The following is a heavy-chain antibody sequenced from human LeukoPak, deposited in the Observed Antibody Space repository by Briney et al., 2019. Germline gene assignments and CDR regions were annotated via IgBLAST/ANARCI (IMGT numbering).Heavy chain of an antibody. Sequence: SETLSLTCTVSGGSISNYYWSWIRQPPGKGLEWIGYIYYSGSTNYNPSLKSRVTISVDTSKNQFSQKLSSVTAADTAVYYCARVDYGSGSYRFDPWGQGTLVTVSS. J-gene: IGHJ5*02. CDR2: IYYSGST. CDR3: ARVDYGSGSYRFDP. CDR1: GGSISNYY. V-gene: IGHV4-59*01. D-gene: IGHD3-10*01.